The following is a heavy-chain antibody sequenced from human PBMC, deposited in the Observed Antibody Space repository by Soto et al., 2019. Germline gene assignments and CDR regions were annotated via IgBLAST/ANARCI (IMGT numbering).Heavy chain of an antibody. V-gene: IGHV3-53*01. CDR2: IYSGGRT. Sequence: GGSLRLSCAASGLIVSNNYMSWVRRAPGKGLEWVSVIYSGGRTEYADSVKGRISISRDNSKNTLYLQMNSLRAEDTAVYYCARGSSDIFYGLDVWGQGTTVTVSS. D-gene: IGHD3-9*01. CDR1: GLIVSNNY. J-gene: IGHJ6*02. CDR3: ARGSSDIFYGLDV.